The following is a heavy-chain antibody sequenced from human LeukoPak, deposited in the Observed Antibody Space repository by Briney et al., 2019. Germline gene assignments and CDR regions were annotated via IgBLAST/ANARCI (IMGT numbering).Heavy chain of an antibody. Sequence: ASVKVSCKASGYTFTDYYIDWVRQAPGQGLEWMGWINPNSGSTNYAQKFQGRVTMTRDTSITTAYMELSRLRSDDTAVYYCAKPRKRIVVAGQDAFDMWGQGTMVAVSS. CDR3: AKPRKRIVVAGQDAFDM. J-gene: IGHJ3*02. D-gene: IGHD6-19*01. V-gene: IGHV1-2*02. CDR1: GYTFTDYY. CDR2: INPNSGST.